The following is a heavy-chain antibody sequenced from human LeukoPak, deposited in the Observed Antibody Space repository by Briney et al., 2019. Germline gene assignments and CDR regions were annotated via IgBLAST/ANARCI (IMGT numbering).Heavy chain of an antibody. CDR1: GGSFSGYY. V-gene: IGHV4-34*01. CDR2: INHSGST. Sequence: SETLSLTCAVYGGSFSGYYWSWIRQPPGKGLEWIGEINHSGSTNYNPSLKSRVTISVDTSKNQFSLKLSSVTAADTAVYYCARGTRYGSGNYYYYMDVWGKGTTVTVSS. J-gene: IGHJ6*03. CDR3: ARGTRYGSGNYYYYMDV. D-gene: IGHD3-10*01.